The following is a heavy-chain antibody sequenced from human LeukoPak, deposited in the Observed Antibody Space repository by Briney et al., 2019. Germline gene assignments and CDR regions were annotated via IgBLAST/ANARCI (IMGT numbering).Heavy chain of an antibody. V-gene: IGHV3-49*04. J-gene: IGHJ4*02. Sequence: PGGSLRLSCTASGFTFGDYAMSWVRQAPGKGLEWVGFIRSKAYGGTTEYAASVKGRFTISRDDSKGIAYLQMNSLKTEDTAVYYCTREGGRWLQLTGDYWGQGTLVTVSS. CDR2: IRSKAYGGTT. D-gene: IGHD5-24*01. CDR3: TREGGRWLQLTGDY. CDR1: GFTFGDYA.